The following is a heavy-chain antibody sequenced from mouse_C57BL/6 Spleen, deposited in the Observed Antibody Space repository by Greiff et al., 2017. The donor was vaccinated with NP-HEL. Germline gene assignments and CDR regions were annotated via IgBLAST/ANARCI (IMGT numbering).Heavy chain of an antibody. CDR1: GFTFSDYG. CDR2: ISSGSSTI. V-gene: IGHV5-17*01. D-gene: IGHD1-1*01. Sequence: EVNLVESGGGLVKPGGSLKLSCAASGFTFSDYGMHWVRQAPEKGLEWVGYISSGSSTIYYADTVKGRFTFSRDNAKNTLFLQMTSLRSEDTAMYYCARGWYYYGRGAWLDYWGQGTLVTVSA. J-gene: IGHJ3*01. CDR3: ARGWYYYGRGAWLDY.